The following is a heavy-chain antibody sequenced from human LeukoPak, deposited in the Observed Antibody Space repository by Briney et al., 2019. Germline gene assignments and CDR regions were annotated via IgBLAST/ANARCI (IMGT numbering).Heavy chain of an antibody. CDR1: GFTFNTYW. J-gene: IGHJ3*01. D-gene: IGHD1-26*01. CDR3: VRDKGGRSGAIYYDAFDV. CDR2: TYQGGSTK. Sequence: PGGSLRLSCAASGFTFNTYWMIWVSQAPGKGLEGVADTYQGGSTKYYVDSLKGRFTISRDNAKNSLYLQMNSLRAEDTAVYYCVRDKGGRSGAIYYDAFDVWGQGTMVTVSS. V-gene: IGHV3-7*01.